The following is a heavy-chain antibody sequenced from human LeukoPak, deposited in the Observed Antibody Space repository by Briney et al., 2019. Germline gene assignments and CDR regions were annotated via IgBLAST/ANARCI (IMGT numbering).Heavy chain of an antibody. D-gene: IGHD3-10*01. CDR2: VYYSGSA. J-gene: IGHJ4*02. CDR3: ARHEKLGQFDY. Sequence: PSETLSLTCTVSSGSISSYYWSWIRQPPGKGLEWIGYVYYSGSANYNPSLKSRVTISVDTSKNQFSLKLSSVTAADTAVYYCARHEKLGQFDYWGQGTLVTFSS. CDR1: SGSISSYY. V-gene: IGHV4-59*08.